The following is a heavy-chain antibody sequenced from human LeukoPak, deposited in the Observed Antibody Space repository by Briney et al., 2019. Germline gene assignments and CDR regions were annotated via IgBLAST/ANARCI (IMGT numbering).Heavy chain of an antibody. CDR3: VRGGYSSFDY. D-gene: IGHD3-10*01. CDR1: GFIFSTSW. J-gene: IGHJ4*02. CDR2: IKQDGSQK. Sequence: GSLRLSCAASGFIFSTSWMSWVRQAPGKGLEWVANIKQDGSQKHYVDSVKGRFTISRDNSKNLLYLQMNSLGAEDTAVYYCVRGGYSSFDYWGQGTLVTVSS. V-gene: IGHV3-7*01.